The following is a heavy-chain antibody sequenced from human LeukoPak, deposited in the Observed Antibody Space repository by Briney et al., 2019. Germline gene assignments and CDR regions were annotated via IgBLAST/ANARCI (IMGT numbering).Heavy chain of an antibody. J-gene: IGHJ4*02. CDR3: ARAGWGTGYCTNGVCSKDYYFDY. CDR2: IYTSGST. V-gene: IGHV4-4*07. CDR1: GGSISSYY. Sequence: PSETLSLTCTVSGGSISSYYWSWIRQPAGKGLEWIGRIYTSGSTNYNPSLKSRVTMSVDTSKNQFSLKLSSVTAADTAVYYCARAGWGTGYCTNGVCSKDYYFDYWGQGTLVTVSS. D-gene: IGHD2-8*01.